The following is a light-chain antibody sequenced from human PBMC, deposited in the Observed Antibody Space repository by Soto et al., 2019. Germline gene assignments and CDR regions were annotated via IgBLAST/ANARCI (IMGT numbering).Light chain of an antibody. J-gene: IGKJ1*01. V-gene: IGKV1-39*01. CDR2: AAS. CDR1: QSINSY. Sequence: DIQMTQSPSSQSASVGDRVTITCRASQSINSYLNWYQQKPGKAPKLLIYAASSLQSGVPSRFSGSGSENDFTLTITSLQPDDFATYYCQQSFSTPRTFGQGTRVDI. CDR3: QQSFSTPRT.